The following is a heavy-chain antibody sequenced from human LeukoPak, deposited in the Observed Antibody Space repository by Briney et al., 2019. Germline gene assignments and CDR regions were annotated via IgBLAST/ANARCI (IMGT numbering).Heavy chain of an antibody. V-gene: IGHV3-30*02. J-gene: IGHJ1*01. Sequence: GGSLRLSCAASGFTFSSYGMHWVRQAPGKGLEWVAFIRYAGSNKYYADSVKGRFTISRDNSKNTLYLQMNSLRAEDTAVYYCAKDSVTGDSEYFQHWGQGTLVTVSS. D-gene: IGHD2-21*02. CDR1: GFTFSSYG. CDR2: IRYAGSNK. CDR3: AKDSVTGDSEYFQH.